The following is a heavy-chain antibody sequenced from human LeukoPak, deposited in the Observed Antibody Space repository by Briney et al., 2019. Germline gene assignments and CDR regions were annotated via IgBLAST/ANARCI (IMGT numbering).Heavy chain of an antibody. V-gene: IGHV4-30-2*01. D-gene: IGHD3-22*01. CDR2: ISHSGST. CDR3: ARGDVIVHYFDY. Sequence: SETLSLTCAVSGDSLSSGVYSWNWIRQPPGKGLEWIGHISHSGSTYYNPSLKSRVTISVDRSKNQFSLKLTSVTAADTAVYYCARGDVIVHYFDYWGQGTLVTVSS. CDR1: GDSLSSGVYS. J-gene: IGHJ4*02.